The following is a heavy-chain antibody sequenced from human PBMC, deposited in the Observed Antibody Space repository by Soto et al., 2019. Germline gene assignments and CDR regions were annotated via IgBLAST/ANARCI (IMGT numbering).Heavy chain of an antibody. J-gene: IGHJ4*02. CDR2: INADGTST. D-gene: IGHD2-8*01. CDR3: VKVLALGVGVRLFYFDS. CDR1: GFTFSNSW. V-gene: IGHV3-74*01. Sequence: DVQLVESGGGLVQPGGSLRLSCAASGFTFSNSWMHWVRQVSGKGLEGVSRINADGTSTSYADSVKGRFTISRDNAKTTLCLHINCLRAEDNDVSYCVKVLALGVGVRLFYFDSWGQGAL.